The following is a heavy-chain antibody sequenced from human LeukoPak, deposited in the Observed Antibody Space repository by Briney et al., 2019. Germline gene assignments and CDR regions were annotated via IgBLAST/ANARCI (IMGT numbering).Heavy chain of an antibody. CDR1: GGSISSHY. J-gene: IGHJ6*03. Sequence: SETLSLTCTVSGGSISSHYWSWIRHPPGKGLEWIGHIYYSWNPNYNPSLKRRVTISVATYKNQFSLKVSSVTAADTAVYYCARVTDYYDSSGYYYIYYYYMDVWGKGTTVTVSS. CDR3: ARVTDYYDSSGYYYIYYYYMDV. V-gene: IGHV4-59*11. D-gene: IGHD3-22*01. CDR2: IYYSWNP.